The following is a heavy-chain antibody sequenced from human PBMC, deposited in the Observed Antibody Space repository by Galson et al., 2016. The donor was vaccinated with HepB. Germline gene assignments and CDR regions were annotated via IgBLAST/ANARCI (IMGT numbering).Heavy chain of an antibody. V-gene: IGHV3-33*01. D-gene: IGHD2-2*01. CDR1: GFAFSNYG. CDR2: IWYDGSNE. CDR3: ARDGSRRTTLFDF. Sequence: SLRLSCAASGFAFSNYGMHWVRQTSGKGLESVALIWYDGSNEYYDESVKGRFTISRDNSRSMLYLQMNSLRVEDSAVYYCARDGSRRTTLFDFWGQGTVVTVSS. J-gene: IGHJ4*02.